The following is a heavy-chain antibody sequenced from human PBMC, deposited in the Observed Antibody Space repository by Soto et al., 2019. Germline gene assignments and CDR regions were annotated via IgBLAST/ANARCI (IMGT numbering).Heavy chain of an antibody. CDR2: IIPIYGTA. J-gene: IGHJ4*02. D-gene: IGHD2-15*01. Sequence: QVQLVQSGAEVKKPGSSVKVSCKASGGTFSSYAISWVRQAPGHGIEWMGGIIPIYGTANYAQTFQGRVTITADESTSTADMELSSLRSEDTAVYYCARGVGTVVAGLLRYWGQGTLVTVSS. CDR3: ARGVGTVVAGLLRY. CDR1: GGTFSSYA. V-gene: IGHV1-69*12.